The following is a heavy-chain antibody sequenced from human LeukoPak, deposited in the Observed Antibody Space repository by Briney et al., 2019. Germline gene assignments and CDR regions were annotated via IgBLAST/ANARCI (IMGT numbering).Heavy chain of an antibody. CDR2: IHQDGGET. D-gene: IGHD3-16*01. J-gene: IGHJ4*02. CDR1: GFTFSNYW. Sequence: GGSLRLSCAASGFTFSNYWMSWVRQSPVKGLEWVANIHQDGGETFYLDSVKGRFTISRDNAKNSVSLQMHSLRAEDTALYYCARHQREPGTSRYYAPHFDLWGPGALVTVSS. CDR3: ARHQREPGTSRYYAPHFDL. V-gene: IGHV3-7*01.